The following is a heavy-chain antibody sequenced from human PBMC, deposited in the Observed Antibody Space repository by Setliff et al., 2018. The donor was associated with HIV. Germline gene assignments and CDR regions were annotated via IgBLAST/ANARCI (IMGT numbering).Heavy chain of an antibody. CDR2: IIPIFGTA. CDR3: AAPNYDSSGYYSF. V-gene: IGHV1-69*05. D-gene: IGHD3-22*01. Sequence: ASVKVSCKASGGTFSSYAISWVRQAPGQGLEWMGGIIPIFGTANYAQKFQGRVTITTDESTSTAYMELSSLRSEDTAVYYCAAPNYDSSGYYSFWGQGTLVTVS. J-gene: IGHJ4*02. CDR1: GGTFSSYA.